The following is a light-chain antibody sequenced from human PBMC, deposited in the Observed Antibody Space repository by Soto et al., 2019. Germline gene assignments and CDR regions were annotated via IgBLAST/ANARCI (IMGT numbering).Light chain of an antibody. CDR3: QQYGSSPRRT. CDR1: QSLSSN. J-gene: IGKJ1*01. CDR2: AAS. Sequence: EIVLRQSPATLSVSPGERATLSCRASQSLSSNLAWYQQKVGQPPRLLIYAASTRATGIPARFTGSESGTEFTLTISSLQSEDFAVYYCQQYGSSPRRTFGQGTKVEIK. V-gene: IGKV3-15*01.